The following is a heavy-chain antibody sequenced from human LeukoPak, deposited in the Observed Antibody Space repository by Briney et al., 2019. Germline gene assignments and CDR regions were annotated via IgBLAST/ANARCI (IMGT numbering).Heavy chain of an antibody. CDR2: INPSSGGT. V-gene: IGHV1-2*02. J-gene: IGHJ4*02. D-gene: IGHD6-13*01. CDR3: ARGDSSSWY. Sequence: ASVTVSCKASGYTFTGYYMHWVRQAPGQGLEWMGWINPSSGGTNYAQKFQGRVTMTRDTSISTAYMELSRLRSDDTAVYYCARGDSSSWYWGQGTLVTVSS. CDR1: GYTFTGYY.